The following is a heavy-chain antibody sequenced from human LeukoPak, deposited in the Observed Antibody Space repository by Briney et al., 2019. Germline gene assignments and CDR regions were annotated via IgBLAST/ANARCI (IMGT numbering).Heavy chain of an antibody. CDR2: ISSSSSTI. CDR1: GFTFSSYS. Sequence: GGSLRLSCAASGFTFSSYSVNWVRRAPGKGLEWVSYISSSSSTIYYADSVKGRFTISRDNAKNSLYLQMNSLRVEDTAVYYCARDPRTVRIWGQGTLVTVSS. V-gene: IGHV3-48*04. D-gene: IGHD1-1*01. J-gene: IGHJ4*02. CDR3: ARDPRTVRI.